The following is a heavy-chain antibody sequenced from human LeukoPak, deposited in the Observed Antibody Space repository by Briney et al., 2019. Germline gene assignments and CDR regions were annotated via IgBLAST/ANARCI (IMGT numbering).Heavy chain of an antibody. CDR1: GFTFSSYG. Sequence: GGSLRLSCAASGFTFSSYGMHWVRQAPGKGLEWVSVIGGSGGNTNYADSVRGRFTISRDNSKNTLYLQMNSLRAEDTAVYYCAQWHTVDYWGQGTLVTVSS. CDR3: AQWHTVDY. CDR2: IGGSGGNT. D-gene: IGHD2-8*01. J-gene: IGHJ4*02. V-gene: IGHV3-23*01.